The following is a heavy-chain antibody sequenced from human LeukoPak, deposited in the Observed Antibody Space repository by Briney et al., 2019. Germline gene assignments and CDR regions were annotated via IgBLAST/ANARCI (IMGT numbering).Heavy chain of an antibody. J-gene: IGHJ5*02. CDR2: ISRSGDNT. Sequence: PGRSLRLSCAASGFTFSSYGMHWVRQAPGKGLQWVSTISRSGDNTYYADSVKGRFTISRDNSKNTLSLQMNSLRAEDTAVYYWAKAGANWFDPWGQGTLVTVSS. D-gene: IGHD3-10*01. CDR3: AKAGANWFDP. V-gene: IGHV3-23*01. CDR1: GFTFSSYG.